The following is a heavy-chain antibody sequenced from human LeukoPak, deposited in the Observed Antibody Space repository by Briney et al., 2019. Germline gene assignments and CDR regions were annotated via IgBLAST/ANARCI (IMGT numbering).Heavy chain of an antibody. Sequence: ASVKVSCKASGYTFTSYAMHWVRQAPGQRLEWMGWINAGNGNTKYSQKFQGRVTITRDTSASTAYMELSSLRSEDTAVYYCARDRGGAAAQTFDYWGQGTPVTVSS. V-gene: IGHV1-3*01. CDR1: GYTFTSYA. CDR2: INAGNGNT. D-gene: IGHD6-13*01. J-gene: IGHJ4*02. CDR3: ARDRGGAAAQTFDY.